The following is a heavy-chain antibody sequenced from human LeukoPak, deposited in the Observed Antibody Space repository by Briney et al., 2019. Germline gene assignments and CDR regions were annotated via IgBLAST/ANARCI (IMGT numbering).Heavy chain of an antibody. J-gene: IGHJ4*02. V-gene: IGHV4-59*01. CDR1: GGSISSYY. CDR2: IYNSGST. CDR3: ARAGVRWTFDY. D-gene: IGHD4-23*01. Sequence: PSETLSVTCTVSGGSISSYYWSWIRQSPGKGLEWIGYIYNSGSTNYNPSLKSRVTISVDASKNQFSLQLKSVTAADSAVYYCARAGVRWTFDYWGQGILVTVSS.